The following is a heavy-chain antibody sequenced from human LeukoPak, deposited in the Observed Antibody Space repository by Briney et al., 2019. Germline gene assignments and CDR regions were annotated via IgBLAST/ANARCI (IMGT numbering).Heavy chain of an antibody. J-gene: IGHJ6*04. CDR2: ISYDGSHK. D-gene: IGHD3-10*02. V-gene: IGHV3-30*18. CDR1: GFTFSSSG. Sequence: PGGSLRLSCAASGFTFSSSGMHWVRQAPGKGLEWVAVISYDGSHKYYADSVKGRFTISRDNAKNSLYLQMNSLRAEDTAVYYCAELGITMIGGVWGKGTTVTISS. CDR3: AELGITMIGGV.